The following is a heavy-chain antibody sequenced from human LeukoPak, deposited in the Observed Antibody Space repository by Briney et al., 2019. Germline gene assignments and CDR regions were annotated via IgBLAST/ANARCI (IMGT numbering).Heavy chain of an antibody. CDR1: GYRFNSHW. V-gene: IGHV5-51*01. D-gene: IGHD4-17*01. J-gene: IGHJ3*02. CDR3: ARQRRSDYGVRGAFDI. CDR2: IYPGDSDT. Sequence: GESLKISCKGSGYRFNSHWIGWVRQMPGKGLVWMGIIYPGDSDTRYSPSFQGQVTISADKSISTAYLQWSSLKASDTAMYYCARQRRSDYGVRGAFDIWGQGTMVTVSS.